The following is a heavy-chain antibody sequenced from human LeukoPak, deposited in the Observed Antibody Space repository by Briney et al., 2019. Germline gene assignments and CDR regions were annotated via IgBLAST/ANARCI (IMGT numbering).Heavy chain of an antibody. CDR3: AKGYDSSGYYPYYFDY. CDR1: GFTFSSYG. J-gene: IGHJ4*02. V-gene: IGHV3-23*01. D-gene: IGHD3-22*01. Sequence: PGGSLRLSCAASGFTFSSYGMSWVRQAPGKGLEWVSAISGSGGSTYYADSVKGRFTISRDNSKNTLYLQMNSLRAEDTAVYYCAKGYDSSGYYPYYFDYWGQGTLVTVSS. CDR2: ISGSGGST.